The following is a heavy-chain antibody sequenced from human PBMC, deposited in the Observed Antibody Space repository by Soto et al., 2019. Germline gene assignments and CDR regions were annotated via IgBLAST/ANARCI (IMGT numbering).Heavy chain of an antibody. J-gene: IGHJ5*02. V-gene: IGHV3-11*01. D-gene: IGHD2-21*01. Sequence: PGGSLRLSCAASGFTFSDYYMSWIRQAPGKGLEWVSYISSSGSTIYYADSVKGRFTISRDNAKNSLYLQMNSLRAEDTAVYYCARLRIATNNYKWFNPWGQGTLVTVSS. CDR1: GFTFSDYY. CDR2: ISSSGSTI. CDR3: ARLRIATNNYKWFNP.